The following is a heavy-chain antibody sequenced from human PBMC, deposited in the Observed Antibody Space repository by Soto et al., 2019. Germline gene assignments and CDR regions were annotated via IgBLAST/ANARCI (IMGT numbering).Heavy chain of an antibody. J-gene: IGHJ5*02. CDR3: ARWVANYGSSSGWFDP. V-gene: IGHV4-39*01. D-gene: IGHD6-6*01. CDR2: TYHTGST. Sequence: SETLSLTCTVSGASIISTNYYWGWIRQPPGKGLEWTGTTYHTGSTYYNPSLKSRVTISVDTSKNQFSLRLSSVTAADTAVYYCARWVANYGSSSGWFDPWGRGTLFT. CDR1: GASIISTNYY.